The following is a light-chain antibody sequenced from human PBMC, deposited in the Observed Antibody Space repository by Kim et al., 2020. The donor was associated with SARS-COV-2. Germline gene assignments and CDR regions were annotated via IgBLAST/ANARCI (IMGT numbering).Light chain of an antibody. CDR3: AAWDDSLNGWV. J-gene: IGLJ3*02. V-gene: IGLV1-44*01. Sequence: GQRDKNYCSGSSSNIGSKTVSWDQQLPGTAPKLLIYRKNQQPSGVPDRFSGSKSGTSASLAISGLQSEDEADYYCAAWDDSLNGWVFGGGTQLTVL. CDR2: RKN. CDR1: SSNIGSKT.